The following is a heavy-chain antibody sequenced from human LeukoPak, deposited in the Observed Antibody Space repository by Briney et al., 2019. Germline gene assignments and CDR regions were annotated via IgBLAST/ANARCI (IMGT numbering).Heavy chain of an antibody. Sequence: PSETLCLTCAASGFTFSTYYRSWVRQAPGKRLEWVGRISTTGYTNYNPSLKSRVTMSVDTSKNHFALKLSSVTAADTAVYHCARGYDYYDYWGQGTVVSVSS. CDR2: ISTTGYT. J-gene: IGHJ4*02. CDR1: GFTFSTYY. CDR3: ARGYDYYDY. D-gene: IGHD3-16*01. V-gene: IGHV4-4*07.